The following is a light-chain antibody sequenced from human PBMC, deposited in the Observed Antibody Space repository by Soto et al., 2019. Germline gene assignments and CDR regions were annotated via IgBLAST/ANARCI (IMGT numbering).Light chain of an antibody. Sequence: EMVMTQSPATLSVSPGERATLSCRASQSISSDLAWYQQKPGQAPRLLIYGAYTRATGIPARFSASGSGTEFTLTISSLQSEDFAVYYCQQYNNWPYTFGQGTKLEIK. V-gene: IGKV3-15*01. CDR3: QQYNNWPYT. CDR1: QSISSD. CDR2: GAY. J-gene: IGKJ2*01.